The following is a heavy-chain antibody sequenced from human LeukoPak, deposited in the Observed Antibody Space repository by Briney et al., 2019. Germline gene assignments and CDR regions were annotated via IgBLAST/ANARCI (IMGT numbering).Heavy chain of an antibody. CDR3: ARAGTPSAFDI. CDR2: INHRGST. J-gene: IGHJ3*02. V-gene: IGHV4-34*01. CDR1: GSISSYY. Sequence: SETLSLTCTVSGSISSYYWNWVRQPPGKGLEWIGEINHRGSTNYNPSLKSRVTISVDKSKNQFSLKLSSVTAADTAVYYCARAGTPSAFDIWGQGTMVTVSS. D-gene: IGHD1/OR15-1a*01.